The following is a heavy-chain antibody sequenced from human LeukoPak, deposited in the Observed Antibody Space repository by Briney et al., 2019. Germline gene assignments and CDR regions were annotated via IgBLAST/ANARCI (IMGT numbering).Heavy chain of an antibody. CDR3: ARARRDSGYYKIDY. J-gene: IGHJ4*02. D-gene: IGHD3-3*01. Sequence: SETLSLTCAVYGGSFSGYYWSWIRQPPGKGLEWIGEVNHSGSANYNPSLKSRVTLSIDKSKNQFSLNLSSVTAADTAVYYCARARRDSGYYKIDYWGQGTLVTVSS. CDR2: VNHSGSA. CDR1: GGSFSGYY. V-gene: IGHV4-34*01.